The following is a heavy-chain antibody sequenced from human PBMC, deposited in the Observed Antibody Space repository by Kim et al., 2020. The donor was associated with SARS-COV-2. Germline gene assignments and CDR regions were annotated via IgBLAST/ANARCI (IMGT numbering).Heavy chain of an antibody. CDR1: GDRVSSNSAA. CDR3: ARGLGYSSSWPPGPDAFDI. V-gene: IGHV6-1*01. Sequence: SQTLSLTCAISGDRVSSNSAAWNWIRQSPSRGLEWLGRTYYRSKWYNDYAVSVKSRITINPDTSKNQFSLQLNSVTPEDTAVYYCARGLGYSSSWPPGPDAFDIWGQGTMVTVSS. J-gene: IGHJ3*02. D-gene: IGHD6-13*01. CDR2: TYYRSKWYN.